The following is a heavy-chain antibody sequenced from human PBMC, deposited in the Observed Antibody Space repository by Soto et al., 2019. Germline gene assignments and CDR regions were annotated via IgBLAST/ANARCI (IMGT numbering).Heavy chain of an antibody. CDR2: IHPSGGGT. D-gene: IGHD2-21*02. J-gene: IGHJ4*02. CDR3: ARGGHIAVVTASFDY. CDR1: GYTFNTYY. Sequence: QVQLVQSGAEVKKPGASVKVSCKPSGYTFNTYYLQGVRQAPGQALEWMGVIHPSGGGTTYAQKFLGRVTVTRDTSTSTVFMELSSLRSDDTAVYYCARGGHIAVVTASFDYWGQGTLVTVSS. V-gene: IGHV1-46*02.